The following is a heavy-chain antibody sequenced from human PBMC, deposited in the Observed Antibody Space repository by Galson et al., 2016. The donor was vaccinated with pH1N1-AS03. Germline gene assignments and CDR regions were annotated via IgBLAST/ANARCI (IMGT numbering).Heavy chain of an antibody. CDR3: ARPAHYDSSGRDALDV. J-gene: IGHJ3*01. Sequence: QSGAEVKKPGQSLKISCKGSGYTFDNYWIGWVRQMPGKGLEWMGIIFPGDSDTRYSPSFQGQVTISADKSTRTTYLQWRSLKASDTAIYYCARPAHYDSSGRDALDVWGQGTMLTVSS. CDR1: GYTFDNYW. D-gene: IGHD3-22*01. V-gene: IGHV5-51*01. CDR2: IFPGDSDT.